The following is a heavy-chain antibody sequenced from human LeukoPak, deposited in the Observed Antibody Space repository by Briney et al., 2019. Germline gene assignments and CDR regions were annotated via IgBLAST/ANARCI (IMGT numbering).Heavy chain of an antibody. D-gene: IGHD2/OR15-2a*01. Sequence: SETLSLTCTVSGSSIIGHWWSWIRQPPGKPLEWIGDIFYSGGSTNYNPSLKSRLTMSLDTSKNQFSLKLTSVTAADTAMYYCARRNTADASIDFWGQGTLVTASS. V-gene: IGHV4-59*08. CDR3: ARRNTADASIDF. CDR1: GSSIIGHW. J-gene: IGHJ4*02. CDR2: IFYSGGST.